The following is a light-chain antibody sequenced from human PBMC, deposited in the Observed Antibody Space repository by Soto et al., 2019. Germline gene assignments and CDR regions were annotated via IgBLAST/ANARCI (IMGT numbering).Light chain of an antibody. CDR1: QTVSSY. Sequence: IQQTWSPSSLSASVGDRGEITCRASQTVSSYLNWYQQKPGTVPKLLIYATSNLQSGVPSRFSGRGFGTDFTLTISSLQPEDFATYYCQQSFTTPSFGQGTRLEIK. CDR3: QQSFTTPS. CDR2: ATS. V-gene: IGKV1-39*01. J-gene: IGKJ5*01.